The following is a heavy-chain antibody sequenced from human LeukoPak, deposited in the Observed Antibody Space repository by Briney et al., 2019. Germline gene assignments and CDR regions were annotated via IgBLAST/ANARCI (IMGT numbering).Heavy chain of an antibody. CDR3: AAGGVYSLLDH. CDR1: GDTLSELS. D-gene: IGHD5/OR15-5a*01. Sequence: ASLKVSCKVSGDTLSELSMHWVRQAPGKGLEWMGGFDPEDGETIYAQKFQGRFTMTEDTSTDTAYMELRSLRSDVTAVYYCAAGGVYSLLDHWGQGTQVTVSS. J-gene: IGHJ4*02. V-gene: IGHV1-24*01. CDR2: FDPEDGET.